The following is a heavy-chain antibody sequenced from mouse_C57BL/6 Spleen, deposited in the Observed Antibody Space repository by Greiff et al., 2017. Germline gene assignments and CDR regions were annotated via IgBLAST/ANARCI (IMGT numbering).Heavy chain of an antibody. D-gene: IGHD2-3*01. J-gene: IGHJ3*01. V-gene: IGHV1-64*01. CDR3: AEGGGYYALRLTY. CDR2: IHPNSGST. Sequence: QVQLQQPGAELVKPGASVKLSCKASGYTFTSYWMHWVKQRPGQGLEWIGMIHPNSGSTNYNEKFKSKATLTVDKSSSTAYMQLSSLTSEDSAVYYCAEGGGYYALRLTYWGQGTLVTVSA. CDR1: GYTFTSYW.